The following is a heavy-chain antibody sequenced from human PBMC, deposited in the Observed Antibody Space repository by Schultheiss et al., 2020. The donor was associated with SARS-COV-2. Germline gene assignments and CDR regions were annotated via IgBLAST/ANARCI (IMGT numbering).Heavy chain of an antibody. CDR1: GGSISRYY. CDR2: IYYSGST. V-gene: IGHV4-59*08. J-gene: IGHJ4*02. CDR3: ASVTYGVIDY. Sequence: SETLSLTCTVSGGSISRYYWTWVRQPPGKGLEWIGYIYYSGSTNYNPSLKSRVTISVDTSKKQFSLKLSSVTAADTAVYYCASVTYGVIDYWGQGTLVTVSS. D-gene: IGHD4-17*01.